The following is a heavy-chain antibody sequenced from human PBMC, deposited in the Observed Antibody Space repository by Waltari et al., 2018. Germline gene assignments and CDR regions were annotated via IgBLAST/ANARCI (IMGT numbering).Heavy chain of an antibody. CDR3: ARLRGIRITMVRSYYMDV. CDR1: GGSFSGYY. J-gene: IGHJ6*03. CDR2: INHSGIT. V-gene: IGHV4-34*01. Sequence: QVQLQQWGAGLLKPSETLSLTCAVYGGSFSGYYWSWIPQPPGKGLEWIGEINHSGITNYNPPLKSRVTISVDTSKNQFSLKLSSVTAADTAVYYCARLRGIRITMVRSYYMDVWGKGTTVTVSS. D-gene: IGHD3-10*01.